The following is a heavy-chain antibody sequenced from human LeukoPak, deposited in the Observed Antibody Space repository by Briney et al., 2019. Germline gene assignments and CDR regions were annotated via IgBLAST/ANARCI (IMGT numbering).Heavy chain of an antibody. CDR2: ITSISTFL. D-gene: IGHD4/OR15-4a*01. V-gene: IGHV3-21*01. CDR3: ARVFGAGYSDY. CDR1: GFTFSSYN. J-gene: IGHJ4*02. Sequence: GGSLRLSCVASGFTFSSYNLNWVRQAPGKGLEWVSSITSISTFLKYADSVKGRFTISRDNANNSLHLQMNSLRAEDTAVYYCARVFGAGYSDYWGQGTLVTVSS.